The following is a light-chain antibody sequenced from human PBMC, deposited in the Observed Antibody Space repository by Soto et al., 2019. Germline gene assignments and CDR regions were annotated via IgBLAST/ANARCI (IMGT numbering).Light chain of an antibody. CDR1: SSDVGSYNL. CDR3: SSYAGSSTYVL. J-gene: IGLJ2*01. CDR2: EVN. Sequence: QSALTQPASVFGSAGQSITISCTGTSSDVGSYNLVSWYQHHPGKAPKLMIYEVNKRPSGVSNRFSGSKSGNTASLTISGLQAEDEADYYCSSYAGSSTYVLFGGGTKLTVL. V-gene: IGLV2-23*02.